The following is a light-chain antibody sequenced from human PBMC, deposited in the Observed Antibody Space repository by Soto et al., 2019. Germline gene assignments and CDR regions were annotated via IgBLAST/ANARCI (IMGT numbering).Light chain of an antibody. CDR1: QTVGSC. CDR2: KMF. Sequence: DILLTQSPATLSVSLGERVTLTCLASQTVGSCLAWYQQKPGKAPRLVIYKMFTRASGVPSRISGSGSGTEFTLTISSLQPEDFAAYYCQQYSSYPVAFGQGTRLEIK. CDR3: QQYSSYPVA. V-gene: IGKV1-5*03. J-gene: IGKJ5*01.